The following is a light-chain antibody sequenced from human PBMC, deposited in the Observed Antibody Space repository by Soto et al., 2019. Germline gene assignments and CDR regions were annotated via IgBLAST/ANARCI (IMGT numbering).Light chain of an antibody. Sequence: DSQMNQSPSTMSASVGDRVTITCRASQSLNSWLAWYQHKPGKAPKLLIHKASILASGVPSRFSGSDSGAEFTLTISSLQPDDFATYYCQHYIGYSGMFGQGTKVDIK. CDR1: QSLNSW. CDR2: KAS. J-gene: IGKJ1*01. CDR3: QHYIGYSGM. V-gene: IGKV1-5*03.